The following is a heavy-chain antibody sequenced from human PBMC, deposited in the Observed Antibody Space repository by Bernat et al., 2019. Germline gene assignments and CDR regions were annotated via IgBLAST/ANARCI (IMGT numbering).Heavy chain of an antibody. CDR3: ARDWGGWRKNWFDP. V-gene: IGHV3-33*01. D-gene: IGHD6-19*01. CDR1: GFTFSGYG. Sequence: QVHLVESGGGVVQPGGSLRLSCAASGFTFSGYGMHWVRQAPGKGLEWVAVIWYDGSNKYYADSVKGRFTISRDNSKNTLYLQMNSLRAEDTAVYYCARDWGGWRKNWFDPWGQGTLVTVSS. J-gene: IGHJ5*02. CDR2: IWYDGSNK.